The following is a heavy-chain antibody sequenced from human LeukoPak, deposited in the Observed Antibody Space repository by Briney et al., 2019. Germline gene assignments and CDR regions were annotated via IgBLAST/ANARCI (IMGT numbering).Heavy chain of an antibody. D-gene: IGHD2-15*01. CDR1: GFTFSDYY. V-gene: IGHV3-11*01. J-gene: IGHJ5*02. CDR3: ARDRGSGRYDRWFDP. CDR2: VSGSGNTK. Sequence: GGSLRLSCAASGFTFSDYYMTWIRQAPGKGLEWVSYVSGSGNTKYYADSVKGRFTISRDNAKNSLYLQMNSLRAEDTAVYYCARDRGSGRYDRWFDPWGQGTLVTVSS.